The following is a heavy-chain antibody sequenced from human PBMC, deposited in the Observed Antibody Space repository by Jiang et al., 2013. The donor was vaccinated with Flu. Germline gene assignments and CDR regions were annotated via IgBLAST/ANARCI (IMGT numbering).Heavy chain of an antibody. CDR3: ARDTLQSTVATFEPLDF. CDR2: IIPIIDVA. D-gene: IGHD6-19*01. CDR1: GGTLSRHG. V-gene: IGHV1-69*04. Sequence: CKASGGTLSRHGISWVRQAPGQGLEWMGRIIPIIDVANFAQKFLGRVRLTTDRSTTTVYMEVKNLRSEDTAVYYCARDTLQSTVATFEPLDFWGQGTLVTVSS. J-gene: IGHJ3*01.